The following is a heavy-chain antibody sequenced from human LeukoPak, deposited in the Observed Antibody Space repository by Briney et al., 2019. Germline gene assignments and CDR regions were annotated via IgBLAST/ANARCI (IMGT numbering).Heavy chain of an antibody. J-gene: IGHJ4*02. CDR1: GFTFSSYA. D-gene: IGHD3-22*01. Sequence: PGRSLRLSCAASGFTFSSYAMHWVRQAPGKGLEWVAVISYDGSNKYYADSVKGRFTISRDNSKNSLYLQLNSLRAEDTAVYYCARATYYYGGSGYYPFDYWGQGTLVTVSS. V-gene: IGHV3-30-3*01. CDR2: ISYDGSNK. CDR3: ARATYYYGGSGYYPFDY.